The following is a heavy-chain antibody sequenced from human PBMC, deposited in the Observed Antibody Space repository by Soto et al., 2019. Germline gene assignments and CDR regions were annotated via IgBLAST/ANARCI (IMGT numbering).Heavy chain of an antibody. J-gene: IGHJ4*02. V-gene: IGHV4-59*12. Sequence: QVQLQESGSGLVESSETLSLTCTVSGASISSYYWSWIRQPPGKGLEWIGYIYYSGGSNYNPSLTSRVTMSLDTSKHQFSLNLSSVTAADTAFYYCAGGRGGYSSSWYWGQGTLVTVSS. CDR3: AGGRGGYSSSWY. CDR1: GASISSYY. CDR2: IYYSGGS. D-gene: IGHD6-13*01.